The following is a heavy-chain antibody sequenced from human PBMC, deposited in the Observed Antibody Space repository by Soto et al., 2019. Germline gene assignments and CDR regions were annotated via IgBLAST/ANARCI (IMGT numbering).Heavy chain of an antibody. D-gene: IGHD6-19*01. V-gene: IGHV1-69*13. J-gene: IGHJ4*02. CDR3: ARGIAVAGNPLTLDY. CDR2: IIPIFGTA. CDR1: GGTFSSYA. Sequence: SVKVSCKASGGTFSSYAISWVRQAPGQGLEWMGGIIPIFGTANYAQKFQGRVTITADESTSTAYMELSSLRSEDTAVYYCARGIAVAGNPLTLDYWGQGTLVTVSS.